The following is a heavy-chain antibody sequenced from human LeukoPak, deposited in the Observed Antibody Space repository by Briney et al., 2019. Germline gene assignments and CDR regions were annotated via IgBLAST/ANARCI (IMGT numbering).Heavy chain of an antibody. CDR1: GGSISSGSYY. J-gene: IGHJ4*02. CDR2: IYTSGST. Sequence: SQTLSLTCTVSGGSISSGSYYWSWIRQPAGKALEWIGRIYTSGSTNYNPSLKSRVTISVDTSKNQFSLKLSSVTAADTAVYYCARDYYDSSGYSYYFDYWGQGTLVTASS. D-gene: IGHD3-22*01. CDR3: ARDYYDSSGYSYYFDY. V-gene: IGHV4-61*02.